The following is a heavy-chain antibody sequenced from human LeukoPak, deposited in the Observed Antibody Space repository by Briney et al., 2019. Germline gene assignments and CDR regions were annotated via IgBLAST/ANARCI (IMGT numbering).Heavy chain of an antibody. D-gene: IGHD4-17*01. Sequence: PGGSLRLSCAASGFTFSSYAMHWVRQAPGKGLEWVAVISHDGGDKYYADSVKGRFTISRDNSKNTLYLQMNSLRAEDTAVYYCARDRTASDYWGQGTLVTVSS. CDR1: GFTFSSYA. CDR2: ISHDGGDK. J-gene: IGHJ4*02. CDR3: ARDRTASDY. V-gene: IGHV3-30*04.